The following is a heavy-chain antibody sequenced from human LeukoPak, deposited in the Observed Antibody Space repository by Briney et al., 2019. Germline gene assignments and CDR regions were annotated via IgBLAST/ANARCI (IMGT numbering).Heavy chain of an antibody. J-gene: IGHJ4*02. Sequence: GASVKVSCKASGYTFTGYYLFWVRQAPGQGLEWMGWINPNSGATKYAQNFQGRVTLTSDTSTRTTYMELSSLRSDDTAVYYCARDERYSYGDNHYPDLGFWGQGTPVTVSS. D-gene: IGHD4/OR15-4a*01. CDR1: GYTFTGYY. CDR2: INPNSGAT. CDR3: ARDERYSYGDNHYPDLGF. V-gene: IGHV1-2*02.